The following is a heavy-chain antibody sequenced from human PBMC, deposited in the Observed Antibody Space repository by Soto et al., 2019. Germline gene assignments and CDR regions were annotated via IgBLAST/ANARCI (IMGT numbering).Heavy chain of an antibody. CDR2: INAGNGNT. CDR1: GYTFTSYA. Sequence: GASVKVSCKASGYTFTSYAMHWVRQAPGQRLEWMGWINAGNGNTKYSQKFQGRVTITRDTSASTAYMELSSLRSEDTAVYYCARDSSGWYPDYFDYWGQGTLVTVSS. D-gene: IGHD6-19*01. J-gene: IGHJ4*02. CDR3: ARDSSGWYPDYFDY. V-gene: IGHV1-3*01.